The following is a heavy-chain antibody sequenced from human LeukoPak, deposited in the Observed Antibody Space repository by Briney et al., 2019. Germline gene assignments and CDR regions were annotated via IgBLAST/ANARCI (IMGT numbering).Heavy chain of an antibody. CDR3: AREKGYDDYVGGDYYYYYKDV. D-gene: IGHD4-17*01. V-gene: IGHV4-59*11. CDR1: GGSISYLF. Sequence: SETLSLTCTVSGGSISYLFWSWIRLSPGKGLGWIGSIYYSGSSNYNPSLKSRVTISVDTSKNQFSLKLTSVTAADTAGYYCAREKGYDDYVGGDYYYYYKDVWGKGTTVTVSS. J-gene: IGHJ6*03. CDR2: IYYSGSS.